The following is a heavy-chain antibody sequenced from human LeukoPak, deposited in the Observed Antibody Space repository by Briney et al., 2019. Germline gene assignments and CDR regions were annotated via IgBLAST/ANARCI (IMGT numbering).Heavy chain of an antibody. V-gene: IGHV5-51*01. Sequence: RRGESLKISCKGSGYSFTSYWIGWVRQMPGKGLEWMGIIYPGDSDTRYSPSFQGQVTISADKSISTAYLQWSSLKASDTAMYYCARRGCSSTSCYSSLGGDFDYWGQGTLVTVSS. J-gene: IGHJ4*02. CDR2: IYPGDSDT. CDR3: ARRGCSSTSCYSSLGGDFDY. CDR1: GYSFTSYW. D-gene: IGHD2-2*01.